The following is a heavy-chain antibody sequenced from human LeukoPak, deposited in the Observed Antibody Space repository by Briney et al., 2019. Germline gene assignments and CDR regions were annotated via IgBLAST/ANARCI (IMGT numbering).Heavy chain of an antibody. Sequence: SQTLSLTCTVSGGSISSGDYYWSWIRQPPGKGLEWFGYIYYSGTTYYNPSLKSRLTISVDTSKNQFSLKLSSVTAADTAVYYCARGQAYYYGFDYWGQGTLVTVSS. CDR2: IYYSGTT. D-gene: IGHD3-10*01. J-gene: IGHJ4*02. CDR1: GGSISSGDYY. V-gene: IGHV4-30-4*08. CDR3: ARGQAYYYGFDY.